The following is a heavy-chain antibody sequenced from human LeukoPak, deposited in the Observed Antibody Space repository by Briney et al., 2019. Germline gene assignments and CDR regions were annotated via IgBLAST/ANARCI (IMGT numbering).Heavy chain of an antibody. Sequence: GESLQISCKGSGYRFTSDWIGWVRQMPGKGLEWMGIIYPGDSDTRYSPSFQGQVTISADKSISTAYLQWSSLKASDTAMYYCARHRSSGWYGAPDYFDYWGQGTLVTVSS. D-gene: IGHD6-19*01. CDR3: ARHRSSGWYGAPDYFDY. J-gene: IGHJ4*02. V-gene: IGHV5-51*01. CDR2: IYPGDSDT. CDR1: GYRFTSDW.